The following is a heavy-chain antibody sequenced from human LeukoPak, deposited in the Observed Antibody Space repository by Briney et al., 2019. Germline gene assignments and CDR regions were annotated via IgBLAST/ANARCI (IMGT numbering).Heavy chain of an antibody. J-gene: IGHJ4*02. CDR2: SNHSGST. D-gene: IGHD2-2*01. CDR1: GGSFSGYY. V-gene: IGHV4-34*01. CDR3: ARGLGYCSSTSCHAY. Sequence: PSETLSLTCAVYGGSFSGYYWSWIRQPPGKGLEWIRESNHSGSTNYNPSLKRRVTISVDASKNQFSLKLSSVTAADTAVYYCARGLGYCSSTSCHAYWGQGTLVTVSS.